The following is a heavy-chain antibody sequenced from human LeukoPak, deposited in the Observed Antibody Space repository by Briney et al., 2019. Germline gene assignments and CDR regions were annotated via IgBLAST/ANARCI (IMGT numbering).Heavy chain of an antibody. D-gene: IGHD5-24*01. CDR3: AREGGDGYNGAFDI. Sequence: WASVKVSCKASGGTFSSYAISWVRQAPGQGLEWMGRIIPILGIANYAQKFQGRATITADKSTSTAYMELSSLRSEDTAVYYCAREGGDGYNGAFDIWGQGTMVTVSS. J-gene: IGHJ3*02. CDR1: GGTFSSYA. V-gene: IGHV1-69*04. CDR2: IIPILGIA.